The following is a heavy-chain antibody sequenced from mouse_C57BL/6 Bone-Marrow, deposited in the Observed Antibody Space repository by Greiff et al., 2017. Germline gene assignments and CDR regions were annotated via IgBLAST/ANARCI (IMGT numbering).Heavy chain of an antibody. Sequence: QLQQPGTELVKPGASVKLSCKASGYTFTSYWMYWVKQRPGQGLEWIGNINPSIGGTNYNEKFKSKATLTVDKSSSTAYMQLSSLTSEDSAVYYCARDDYDGAWFADWGQGTLVTVSA. V-gene: IGHV1-53*01. J-gene: IGHJ3*01. CDR3: ARDDYDGAWFAD. CDR1: GYTFTSYW. CDR2: INPSIGGT. D-gene: IGHD2-4*01.